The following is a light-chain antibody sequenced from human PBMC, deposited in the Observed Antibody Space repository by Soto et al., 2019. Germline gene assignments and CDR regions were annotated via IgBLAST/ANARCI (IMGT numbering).Light chain of an antibody. CDR2: GAS. J-gene: IGKJ1*01. V-gene: IGKV3-15*01. CDR1: QSISSY. CDR3: QQYYNWPRT. Sequence: EIMLTQSPSTLSGSAGERATLSCRASQSISSYLAWYQQKPGQVPRLLISGASTRATGIPANFSGSGSGTEFTLTISSLQSEDFAIYFCQQYYNWPRTFGQGTNVDIK.